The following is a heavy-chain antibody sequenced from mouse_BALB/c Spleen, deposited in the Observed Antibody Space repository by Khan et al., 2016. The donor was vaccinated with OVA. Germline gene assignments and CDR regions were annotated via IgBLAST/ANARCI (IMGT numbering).Heavy chain of an antibody. D-gene: IGHD2-3*01. J-gene: IGHJ4*01. Sequence: EVELVVSGGGLVKPGGSLKLSCAASGFTFSSSAMSWVRQTPEKRLEWVATISSGGSYTYYPDSVKGRFTISRDNAKHTLYLQLSSLRSEDTAMYYCARRYDGYYGGAMDYWGQGTSVTVSS. CDR2: ISSGGSYT. V-gene: IGHV5-9-3*01. CDR3: ARRYDGYYGGAMDY. CDR1: GFTFSSSA.